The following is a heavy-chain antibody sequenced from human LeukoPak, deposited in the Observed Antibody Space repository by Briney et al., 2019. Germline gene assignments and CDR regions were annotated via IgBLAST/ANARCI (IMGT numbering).Heavy chain of an antibody. Sequence: PNSGGTNYAQKFQGRVTMTRDTSISTAYMELSRLRSDDTAVYYCARDPRSSSWYPDAFDIWGQGTMVTVSS. D-gene: IGHD6-13*01. V-gene: IGHV1-2*02. J-gene: IGHJ3*02. CDR2: PNSGGT. CDR3: ARDPRSSSWYPDAFDI.